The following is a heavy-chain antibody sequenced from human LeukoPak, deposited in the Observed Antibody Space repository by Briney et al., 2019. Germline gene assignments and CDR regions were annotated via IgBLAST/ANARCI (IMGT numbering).Heavy chain of an antibody. CDR1: GGSFSGYY. Sequence: SETLSLTCAVYGGSFSGYYWSWIRQPPGKGLEWIGEINHSGSTNYNPSLKSRVTISVDTSKNQFSLELSSVTAADTAVYYCARVPNYYGSGSYYNPPYYYYYGMDVWGKGTTVTVSS. V-gene: IGHV4-34*01. J-gene: IGHJ6*04. CDR2: INHSGST. CDR3: ARVPNYYGSGSYYNPPYYYYYGMDV. D-gene: IGHD3-10*01.